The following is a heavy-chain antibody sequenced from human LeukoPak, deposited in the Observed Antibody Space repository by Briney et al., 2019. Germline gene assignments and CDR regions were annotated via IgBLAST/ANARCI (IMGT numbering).Heavy chain of an antibody. D-gene: IGHD1-26*01. Sequence: PGGSLRLSCAASGFTFSSYWMSWIHQPPGKGLEWIGEINHSGSTNYSPSLKSRVTISVDTSKNQFSLKLSSVTAADTAVYYCARLKWVVGALNWGQGTLVTVSS. J-gene: IGHJ4*02. CDR2: INHSGST. V-gene: IGHV4-34*01. CDR1: GFTFSSYW. CDR3: ARLKWVVGALN.